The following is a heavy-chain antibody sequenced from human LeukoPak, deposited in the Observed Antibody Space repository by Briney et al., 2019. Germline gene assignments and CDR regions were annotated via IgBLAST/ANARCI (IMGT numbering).Heavy chain of an antibody. CDR3: AKGDRGYSYYYYYMDV. D-gene: IGHD5-12*01. J-gene: IGHJ6*03. CDR1: GFTFSSYD. Sequence: GGSLRLSCAASGFTFSSYDMHWVRQAPGKGLEWVAFIRYDGSNKYYADSVKGRFTISRDNSKNTLYLQMNSLRAEDTAVYYCAKGDRGYSYYYYYMDVWGKGTTVTVSS. CDR2: IRYDGSNK. V-gene: IGHV3-30*02.